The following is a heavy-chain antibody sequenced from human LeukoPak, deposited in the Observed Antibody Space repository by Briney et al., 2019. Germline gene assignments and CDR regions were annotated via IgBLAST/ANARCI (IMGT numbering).Heavy chain of an antibody. CDR2: ISHSGST. V-gene: IGHV4-38-2*01. Sequence: SETLSLTCAVSGYSITSGYHWGWIRQPPAKGLEWIGRISHSGSTYYNPSLKSRVTISVDTSKNQFSVKLRSVTAADTAVYYCARHDFYDSSGDGRYYFDYWSQGTLVTVSS. CDR3: ARHDFYDSSGDGRYYFDY. D-gene: IGHD3-22*01. J-gene: IGHJ4*02. CDR1: GYSITSGYH.